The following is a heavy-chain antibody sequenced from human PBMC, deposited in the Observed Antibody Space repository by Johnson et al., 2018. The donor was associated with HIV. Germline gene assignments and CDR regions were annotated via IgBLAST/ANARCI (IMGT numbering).Heavy chain of an antibody. CDR3: AKDGGRWSYSFDV. CDR2: ISSSGSTV. Sequence: VQLVESGGGVVRPGGSLRLSCAASGFTFDAYGMSWIRQAPGKGLEWVSYISSSGSTVYYADSVEGRFTISRDNSKNTLYLQMNSLRTEDTALYYCAKDGGRWSYSFDVWGQGTMVSVSS. CDR1: GFTFDAYG. D-gene: IGHD3-16*01. J-gene: IGHJ3*01. V-gene: IGHV3-48*01.